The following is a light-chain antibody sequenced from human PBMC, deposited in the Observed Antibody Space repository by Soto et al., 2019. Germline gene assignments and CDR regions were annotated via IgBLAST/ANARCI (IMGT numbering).Light chain of an antibody. CDR1: QSVNSN. CDR2: CAS. Sequence: EKVMTQSPAAMSVSPGERATLSCRASQSVNSNLAWYQQKAGQAPRLLLYCASTRATGIPARFSGSASGTEFTLTISSLQSEDSAVYYCQQYNDWPLTFGGGTKVEIK. J-gene: IGKJ4*01. V-gene: IGKV3-15*01. CDR3: QQYNDWPLT.